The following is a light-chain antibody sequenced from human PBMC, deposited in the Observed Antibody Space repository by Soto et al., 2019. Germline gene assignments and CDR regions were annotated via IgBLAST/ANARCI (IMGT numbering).Light chain of an antibody. J-gene: IGKJ1*01. V-gene: IGKV3-15*01. CDR2: GAS. CDR1: QGVRNN. CDR3: HQYNQWPLWT. Sequence: EVVMTQSPVTLSVSPGESATLSCRASQGVRNNLAWYQQRPGQAPRLLIYGASTRAAGIPARFSGSGSETEFTLTIRSLQSEDFAVYYCHQYNQWPLWTFVQGTKVEI.